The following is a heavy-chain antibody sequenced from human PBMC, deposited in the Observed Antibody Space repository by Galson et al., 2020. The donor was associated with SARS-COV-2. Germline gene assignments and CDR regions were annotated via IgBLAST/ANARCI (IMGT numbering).Heavy chain of an antibody. V-gene: IGHV3-48*03. CDR1: GLTFSNTE. Sequence: GGSMRLSCAASGLTFSNTEMNWVRQAPGKGLEWLSYISKSGITIYYADSVKGRFTISRDNAENSLYLQMNSLRAEDTGIYYCATGDVWFESWCQGTLVTVSS. CDR2: ISKSGITI. D-gene: IGHD7-27*01. J-gene: IGHJ5*01. CDR3: ATGDVWFES.